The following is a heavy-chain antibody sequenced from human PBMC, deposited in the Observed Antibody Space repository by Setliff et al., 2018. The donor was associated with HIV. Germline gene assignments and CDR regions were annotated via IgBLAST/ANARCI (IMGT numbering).Heavy chain of an antibody. V-gene: IGHV3-7*01. CDR2: IKEDGSEK. D-gene: IGHD3-22*01. J-gene: IGHJ4*02. CDR1: GFTFSNAW. Sequence: GGSLRLSCAASGFTFSNAWMSWVRQAPGKGLEWVANIKEDGSEKYYADSVKGRFTISRDNAKKSVYLQMNSLRAEDTAVYYCARGYYDSSGYYPWLLWGQGTLVTVSS. CDR3: ARGYYDSSGYYPWLL.